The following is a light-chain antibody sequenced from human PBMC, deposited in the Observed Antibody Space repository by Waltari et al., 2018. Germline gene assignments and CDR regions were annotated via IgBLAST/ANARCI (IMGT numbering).Light chain of an antibody. CDR1: SSDVGGYNY. V-gene: IGLV2-14*03. Sequence: SCTGTSSDVGGYNYVSWYQQHPGKAPKLMISDVSNRPSGVSNRFSGSKSGNTASLTISGLQAEDGADYYCSSYTSSSTLWVFGGGTKLTVL. CDR2: DVS. CDR3: SSYTSSSTLWV. J-gene: IGLJ3*02.